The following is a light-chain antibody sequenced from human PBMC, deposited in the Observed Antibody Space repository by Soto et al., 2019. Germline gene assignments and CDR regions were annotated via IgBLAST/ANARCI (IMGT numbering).Light chain of an antibody. CDR3: QQYNDCPPIT. CDR2: DAS. Sequence: EIVMTQSTANLSVSPGERVTLSCRASQSVSSKLAWYQQTPGQGPRLVIYDASTKATCIPSRFTGSGYGTDFNINISSLQSEHFSVYFCQQYNDCPPITFVGGTKIEMK. V-gene: IGKV3-15*01. CDR1: QSVSSK. J-gene: IGKJ4*01.